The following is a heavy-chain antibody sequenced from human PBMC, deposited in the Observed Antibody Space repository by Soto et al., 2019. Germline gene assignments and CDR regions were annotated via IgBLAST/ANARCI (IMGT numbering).Heavy chain of an antibody. CDR1: VFTFINYW. Sequence: GGSLRLSCASSVFTFINYWMSWVRQAPGKGLEWVANIKQDGSEKNYKDSVKGRLTISRDNAKNSLSLQMNSLRAEDTAVYYCARRATTSAGYFDLWGRGTLVTVSS. V-gene: IGHV3-7*01. D-gene: IGHD1-26*01. CDR3: ARRATTSAGYFDL. CDR2: IKQDGSEK. J-gene: IGHJ2*01.